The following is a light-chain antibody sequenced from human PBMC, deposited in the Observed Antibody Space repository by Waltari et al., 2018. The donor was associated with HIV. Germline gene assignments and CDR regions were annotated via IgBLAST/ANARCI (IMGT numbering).Light chain of an antibody. CDR3: SSYAGSYIWV. Sequence: QSALTQPRSVSGSPGQSATISCTGTRNDVGAYGFVSCYQQHPGKAPRLMTFDVISGPSAVLVLCSGSNSGSTASLTIYGLQAEDEAYYYCSSYAGSYIWVFGGGTKLTVL. J-gene: IGLJ3*02. CDR2: DVI. CDR1: RNDVGAYGF. V-gene: IGLV2-11*01.